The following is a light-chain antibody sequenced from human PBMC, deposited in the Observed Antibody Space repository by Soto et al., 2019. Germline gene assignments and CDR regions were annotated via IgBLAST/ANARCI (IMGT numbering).Light chain of an antibody. J-gene: IGLJ2*01. CDR3: CSYAGTYTPVV. Sequence: QSVPTQPRSVSGSPGQSVTISCTGTSSDVGGYDYVSWYQQSPGKAPKLMIYDVSERPSGVPDRFSGSKSGNTASLTISGLQAEDEADYYCCSYAGTYTPVVFGGGTKLTVL. CDR1: SSDVGGYDY. CDR2: DVS. V-gene: IGLV2-11*01.